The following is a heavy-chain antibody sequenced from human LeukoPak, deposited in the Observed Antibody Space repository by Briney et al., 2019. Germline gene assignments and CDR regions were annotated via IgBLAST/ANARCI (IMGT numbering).Heavy chain of an antibody. J-gene: IGHJ3*02. CDR1: GYTFTSYG. CDR2: ISAYNGNT. CDR3: ARDPGGNGKLDAFDI. V-gene: IGHV1-18*01. D-gene: IGHD4-23*01. Sequence: ASVKVSFKASGYTFTSYGISWVRQAPGQGLEWMGWISAYNGNTNYAQKLQGRVTMTTDTSTSTAYMELRSLRSDDTAVYYCARDPGGNGKLDAFDIWGQGTMVTVSS.